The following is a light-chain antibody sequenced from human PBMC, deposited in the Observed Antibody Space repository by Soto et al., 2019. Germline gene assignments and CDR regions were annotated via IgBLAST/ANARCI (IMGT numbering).Light chain of an antibody. V-gene: IGKV3-20*01. J-gene: IGKJ1*01. CDR1: QSVSSSY. CDR3: QQYGSSPRT. Sequence: PCARPIHSCRASQSVSSSYLAWYRQKPGQAPSLLIYGASSRATGIPDRFSGSGSGTDFTLTISRLEPEDFAVYYCQQYGSSPRTFGQRTKVDIK. CDR2: GAS.